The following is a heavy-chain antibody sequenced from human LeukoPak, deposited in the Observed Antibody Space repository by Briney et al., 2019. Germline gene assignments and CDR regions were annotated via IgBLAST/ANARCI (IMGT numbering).Heavy chain of an antibody. V-gene: IGHV4-34*01. CDR1: GGSFSGYY. J-gene: IGHJ6*02. CDR2: INHSGST. Sequence: SETLSLTCAVYGGSFSGYYWSWIRQPPGKGLEWIGEINHSGSTNYNPSLKSRVTISVDTSKNQFSLKLSSVTAADTAVYHCARGELGWELLRYYYYGMDVWGQGTTVTVSS. CDR3: ARGELGWELLRYYYYGMDV. D-gene: IGHD1-26*01.